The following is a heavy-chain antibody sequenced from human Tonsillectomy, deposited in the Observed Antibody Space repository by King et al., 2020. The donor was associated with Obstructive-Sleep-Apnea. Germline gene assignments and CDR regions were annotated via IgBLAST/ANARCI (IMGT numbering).Heavy chain of an antibody. CDR1: GFTFSSNS. D-gene: IGHD6-13*01. V-gene: IGHV3-48*04. CDR3: ARDQAIAAAGTGYYFDY. CDR2: ISSSSSTI. J-gene: IGHJ4*02. Sequence: VQLVESGGGLVQPGGSLRLSCTASGFTFSSNSMNWVRQAPGKGLEWVSYISSSSSTIYYADSVKGRFIISRDNAKNSLYLQMTSLRAEDTAVYYCARDQAIAAAGTGYYFDYWGQGTLVTVSS.